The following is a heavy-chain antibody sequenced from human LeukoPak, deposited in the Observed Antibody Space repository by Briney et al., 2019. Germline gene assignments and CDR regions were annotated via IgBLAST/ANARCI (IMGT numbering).Heavy chain of an antibody. J-gene: IGHJ6*04. V-gene: IGHV1-18*04. D-gene: IGHD3-22*01. CDR2: ISAYNGNT. CDR1: GYTFTSYG. Sequence: ASVKVSCKASGYTFTSYGISWVRQAPGQGLEWMGWISAYNGNTNYAQKLQGRVTMTTDTSTSTAYMELRSLRSDDTAVYYCARDVSVVADHYYYYGMDVWGKGTTVTVSS. CDR3: ARDVSVVADHYYYYGMDV.